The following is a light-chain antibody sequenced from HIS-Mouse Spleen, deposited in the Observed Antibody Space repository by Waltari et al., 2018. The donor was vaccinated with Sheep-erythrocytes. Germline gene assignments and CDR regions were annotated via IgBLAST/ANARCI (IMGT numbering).Light chain of an antibody. CDR2: AAS. Sequence: AIQMTQSPSSLSASVGERVTNTCRASQGIRNDLGWYQQKPGKAPKLLIYAASSLQSGVPSRFSGSGSGTDFTLTISSLQPEDFATYYCLQDYNYPYTFGQGTKLEIK. CDR1: QGIRND. V-gene: IGKV1-6*01. J-gene: IGKJ2*01. CDR3: LQDYNYPYT.